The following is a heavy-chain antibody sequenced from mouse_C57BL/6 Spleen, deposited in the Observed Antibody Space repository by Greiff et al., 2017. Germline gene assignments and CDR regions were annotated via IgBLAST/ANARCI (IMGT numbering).Heavy chain of an antibody. CDR3: TRDTTVVAPFAY. J-gene: IGHJ3*01. CDR1: GYTFTSYW. V-gene: IGHV1-5*01. Sequence: EVQLQQSGTVLARPGASVKMSCKTSGYTFTSYWLLWVKQRPGQGLEWIGAIYHGNSDTSYNQKFKGKAKLTAVTSASTAYMELSSLTNEDSAVYYCTRDTTVVAPFAYWGQGTLVTVSA. D-gene: IGHD1-1*01. CDR2: IYHGNSDT.